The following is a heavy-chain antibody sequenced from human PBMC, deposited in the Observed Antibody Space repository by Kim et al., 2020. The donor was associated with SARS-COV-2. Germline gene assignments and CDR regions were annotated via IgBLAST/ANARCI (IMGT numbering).Heavy chain of an antibody. D-gene: IGHD4-17*01. CDR3: ARFNDYGDYGSDY. Sequence: YADSVKGRFTISRDNAKNSLYLQMNSLRAEDTAVYYCARFNDYGDYGSDYWGQGTLVTVSS. J-gene: IGHJ4*02. V-gene: IGHV3-11*01.